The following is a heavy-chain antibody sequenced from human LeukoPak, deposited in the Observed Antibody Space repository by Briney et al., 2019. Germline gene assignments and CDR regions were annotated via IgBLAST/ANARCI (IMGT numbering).Heavy chain of an antibody. CDR1: GFNFNNFA. J-gene: IGHJ6*02. CDR3: ARDRDYWGYGGMDV. D-gene: IGHD5-12*01. Sequence: GRSLRLSCEASGFNFNNFAFHWVRQTPARGLECVAVIAYDGSNEYYADSVKGRFTFSRDNAKNTVYLQMNNVRPEDTAVYFCARDRDYWGYGGMDVWGRGTTVIVSS. V-gene: IGHV3-30*03. CDR2: IAYDGSNE.